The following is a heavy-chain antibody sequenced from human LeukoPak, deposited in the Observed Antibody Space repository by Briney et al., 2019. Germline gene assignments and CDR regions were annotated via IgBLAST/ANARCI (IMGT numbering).Heavy chain of an antibody. V-gene: IGHV1-2*06. Sequence: GASVKVSCKASGYTFTGYGISWVRQAPGQGLEWMGRINPNSGATNYAQRFQGRVTMTRDTSISTAYMELSRLRSDDTAVYYCSRQGVWGAFDIWGQGTMVTVSS. CDR3: SRQGVWGAFDI. D-gene: IGHD3-10*01. CDR1: GYTFTGYG. J-gene: IGHJ3*02. CDR2: INPNSGAT.